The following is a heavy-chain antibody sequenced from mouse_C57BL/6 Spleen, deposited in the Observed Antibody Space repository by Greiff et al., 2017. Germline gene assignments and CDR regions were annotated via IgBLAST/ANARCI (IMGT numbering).Heavy chain of an antibody. CDR1: GYSFTGYY. Sequence: EVQLQQSGPELVKPGASVKISCKASGYSFTGYYMNWVKQSPEKSLEWIGEINPSTGGTTYNQKFKAKATLTVDKSASTAYMQLKSLTSEDSAVYYCARGEWGYYPDYWGQGTTLTVSS. CDR2: INPSTGGT. V-gene: IGHV1-42*01. CDR3: ARGEWGYYPDY. J-gene: IGHJ2*01. D-gene: IGHD1-3*01.